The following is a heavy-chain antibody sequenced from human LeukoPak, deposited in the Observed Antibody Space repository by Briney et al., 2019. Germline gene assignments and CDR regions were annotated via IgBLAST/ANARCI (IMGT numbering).Heavy chain of an antibody. Sequence: SETLSLTCTVSGGSISSYYWSWIRQPPGKGLEWMGYIFYSGSTNYNPSLKSRVTISVDTSKNQFSLKPSSVTAADTAVYYCARGRDSVSYYNYYYYYMDVWGKGTTVTVSS. D-gene: IGHD3-10*01. CDR3: ARGRDSVSYYNYYYYYMDV. CDR2: IFYSGST. CDR1: GGSISSYY. V-gene: IGHV4-59*01. J-gene: IGHJ6*03.